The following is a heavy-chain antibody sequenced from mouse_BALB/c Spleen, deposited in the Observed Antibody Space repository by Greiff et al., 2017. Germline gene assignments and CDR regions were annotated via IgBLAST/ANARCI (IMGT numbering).Heavy chain of an antibody. CDR3: ARWDYYGYYFDY. Sequence: QVQLQQSGAELAKPGASVKMSCKASGYTFTSYWMHWVKQRPGQGLEWIGYINPSTGYTEYNQKFKDKATLTADKSSSTAYMQLSSLTSEDSAVYYCARWDYYGYYFDYWGQGTTLTVSS. D-gene: IGHD1-1*01. J-gene: IGHJ2*01. V-gene: IGHV1-7*01. CDR1: GYTFTSYW. CDR2: INPSTGYT.